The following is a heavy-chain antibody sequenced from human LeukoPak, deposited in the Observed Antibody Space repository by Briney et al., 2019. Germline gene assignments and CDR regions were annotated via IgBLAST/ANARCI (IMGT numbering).Heavy chain of an antibody. J-gene: IGHJ3*02. D-gene: IGHD3-22*01. V-gene: IGHV3-30*03. CDR1: GFTFSNAW. Sequence: GGSLRLSCAASGFTFSNAWMSWVRQAPGKGLDWVAVISYDGSNKYYADSVKGRFTISRDNSKNTLYLQMNSLRAEDTAVYYCATIDYYDNSGYPDVFDIWGQGTLVTVSS. CDR3: ATIDYYDNSGYPDVFDI. CDR2: ISYDGSNK.